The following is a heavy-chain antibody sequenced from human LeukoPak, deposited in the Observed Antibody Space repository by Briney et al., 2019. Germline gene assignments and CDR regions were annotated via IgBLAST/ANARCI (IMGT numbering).Heavy chain of an antibody. Sequence: SETLSLTCTVSGYSISSGYYWGWIRQPPGKGLEWIGYIYYSGSTNYNPSLKSRVTISVDTSKNQFSLKLSSVTAADTAVYYCATSLRYFDWLKQYGMDVWGQGTTVTVSS. J-gene: IGHJ6*02. CDR1: GYSISSGYY. CDR2: IYYSGST. V-gene: IGHV4-61*05. CDR3: ATSLRYFDWLKQYGMDV. D-gene: IGHD3-9*01.